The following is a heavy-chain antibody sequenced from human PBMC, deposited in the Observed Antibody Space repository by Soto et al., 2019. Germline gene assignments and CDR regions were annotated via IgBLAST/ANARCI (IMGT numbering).Heavy chain of an antibody. CDR1: GFTFSNYA. J-gene: IGHJ6*03. V-gene: IGHV3-23*01. CDR2: ISNYGGST. CDR3: AKHYDILTGYYTGYYYYYMDV. D-gene: IGHD3-9*01. Sequence: EVQLLESGGGLVQPGGSLRLSCAASGFTFSNYAMSWVRQAPGKGLEWVSAISNYGGSTYYADSVTGRFTISRDRSKNTLYLQMNSLRAEDTAVYYCAKHYDILTGYYTGYYYYYMDVWGKGTTVPVSS.